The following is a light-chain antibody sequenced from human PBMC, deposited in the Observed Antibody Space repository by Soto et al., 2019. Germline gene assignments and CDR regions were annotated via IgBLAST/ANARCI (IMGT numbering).Light chain of an antibody. V-gene: IGKV1-5*03. CDR1: QSISPW. Sequence: DIQMTQSPSTLSASVGDRVTITCRASQSISPWLAWYQQKPGKAPKILIYKASSLESGVPSRFSGSDSGTEFTLTISSLQPDDFATYYSQQYKTYSRTFGQGTKLEIK. J-gene: IGKJ2*01. CDR2: KAS. CDR3: QQYKTYSRT.